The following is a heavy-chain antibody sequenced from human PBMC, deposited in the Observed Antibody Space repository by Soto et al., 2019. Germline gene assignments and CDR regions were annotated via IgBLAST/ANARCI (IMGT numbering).Heavy chain of an antibody. CDR2: ISYDGSNK. D-gene: IGHD5-18*01. J-gene: IGHJ4*02. CDR3: AKDGFGRGYSYGLFDY. Sequence: GGSLRLSCAASGFTFSSYGMHWVRQAPGKGLEWVAVISYDGSNKYYADSVKGRFTISRDNSKNTLYLQMNSLRAEDTAVYYCAKDGFGRGYSYGLFDYWGQGT. V-gene: IGHV3-30*18. CDR1: GFTFSSYG.